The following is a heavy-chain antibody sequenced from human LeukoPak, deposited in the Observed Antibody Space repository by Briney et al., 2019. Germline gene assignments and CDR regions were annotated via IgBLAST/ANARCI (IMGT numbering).Heavy chain of an antibody. V-gene: IGHV3-21*01. Sequence: PGGALRPSLAASGFTLSSYSMKWVRQAPGEGLEWVSSICGSSSYIYYADSVKGRFTISRDNAKNSLYLQMNSLRAEDTAVYYCARDFRSVTPVFLYYFDYWGQGTLVTVSS. CDR3: ARDFRSVTPVFLYYFDY. J-gene: IGHJ4*02. D-gene: IGHD4-17*01. CDR1: GFTLSSYS. CDR2: ICGSSSYI.